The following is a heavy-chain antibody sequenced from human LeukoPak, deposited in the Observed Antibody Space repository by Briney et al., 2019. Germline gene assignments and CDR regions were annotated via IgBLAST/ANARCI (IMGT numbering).Heavy chain of an antibody. CDR2: ISSSSSYI. Sequence: PGGSLSLSCAASGFTFSDYDMSWVRQAPGKGLEWVSSISSSSSYIYYADSVKGRFTISRDNAKNSLYLQMNSLRAEDTAVYYCAILVGLGYSSGWYRLGDYWGQGTLVTVSS. V-gene: IGHV3-21*01. J-gene: IGHJ4*02. CDR1: GFTFSDYD. CDR3: AILVGLGYSSGWYRLGDY. D-gene: IGHD6-19*01.